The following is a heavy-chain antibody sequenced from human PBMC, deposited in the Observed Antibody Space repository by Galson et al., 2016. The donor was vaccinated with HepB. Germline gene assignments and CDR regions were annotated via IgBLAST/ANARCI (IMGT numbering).Heavy chain of an antibody. D-gene: IGHD1-26*01. CDR1: GYTFTSYY. Sequence: SVKVSCKASGYTFTSYYMHWVRQAPGQGLEWMGIINPSGGSTSYAQKFQGRVTMTRDTSTSTVYMELSSLRSEDTAVYFCVRGGVSGNFAWREAEHWGQGSLVTVSS. V-gene: IGHV1-46*01. J-gene: IGHJ4*02. CDR3: VRGGVSGNFAWREAEH. CDR2: INPSGGST.